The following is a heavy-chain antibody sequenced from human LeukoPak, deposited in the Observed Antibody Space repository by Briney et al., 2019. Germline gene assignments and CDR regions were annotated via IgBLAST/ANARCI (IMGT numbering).Heavy chain of an antibody. CDR1: GFTFSSYA. Sequence: GGSLRLSCAASGFTFSSYAMSWVRQAPGKGVEWVSAISGSGGSTYYAESVKGRFTISRENSNNTLYLQMNSLRAEDTAVYYCARDQGYSYGYVYDYWGQGTLVTVSS. CDR2: ISGSGGST. J-gene: IGHJ4*02. CDR3: ARDQGYSYGYVYDY. V-gene: IGHV3-23*01. D-gene: IGHD5-18*01.